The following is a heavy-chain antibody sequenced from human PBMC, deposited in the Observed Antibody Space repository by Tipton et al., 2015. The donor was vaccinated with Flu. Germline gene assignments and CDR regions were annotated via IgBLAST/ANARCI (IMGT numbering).Heavy chain of an antibody. CDR1: GYSFTSYW. CDR2: IYPGDSDT. J-gene: IGHJ3*01. Sequence: VQLVQSGAEVKKPGESLKISCKGSGYSFTSYWIGWVRQMPGKGLEWLGVIYPGDSDTTYNPSFQGQVTMSADKSISAAYLQWSSLKAADTAMYYCVRQSCSGGVCYPHALDLWGQGTMVTVSS. CDR3: VRQSCSGGVCYPHALDL. D-gene: IGHD2-15*01. V-gene: IGHV5-51*01.